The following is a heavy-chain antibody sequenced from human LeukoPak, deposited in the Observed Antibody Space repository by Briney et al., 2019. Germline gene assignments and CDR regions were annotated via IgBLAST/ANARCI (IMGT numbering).Heavy chain of an antibody. Sequence: SVKVSCKASGGTFSSHPFTWVRQAPGQGLEWMGEITPIFGSANYAQRFQGRVTITADESTSTVYMELSSLRPDDTALYYCARNSRVASTSGLNYWGQGTLVTVSS. D-gene: IGHD4-23*01. CDR3: ARNSRVASTSGLNY. CDR1: GGTFSSHP. V-gene: IGHV1-69*13. J-gene: IGHJ4*02. CDR2: ITPIFGSA.